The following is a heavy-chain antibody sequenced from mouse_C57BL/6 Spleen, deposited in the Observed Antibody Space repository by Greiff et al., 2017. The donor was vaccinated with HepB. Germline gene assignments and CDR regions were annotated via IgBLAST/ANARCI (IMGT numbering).Heavy chain of an antibody. V-gene: IGHV3-6*01. CDR2: ISYDGSN. D-gene: IGHD2-4*01. J-gene: IGHJ2*01. CDR3: ARDDYLLYFDY. CDR1: GYSITSGYY. Sequence: EVQLVESGPGLVKPSQSLSLTCSVTGYSITSGYYWNWIRQFPGNKLEWMGYISYDGSNNYNPSLKNRISITRDTSKNQFFLKLNSVTTEDTATYYCARDDYLLYFDYWGQGTTLTVSS.